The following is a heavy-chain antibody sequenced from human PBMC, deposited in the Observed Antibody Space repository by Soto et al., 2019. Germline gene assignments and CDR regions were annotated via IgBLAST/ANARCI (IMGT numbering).Heavy chain of an antibody. J-gene: IGHJ6*02. CDR2: IIPIFGTA. CDR3: ARGSEYYYGSGSDYYYYGMDV. V-gene: IGHV1-69*01. CDR1: GGTFSSYA. D-gene: IGHD3-10*01. Sequence: QVQLVQSGAEVKKPGSSVKVSCKASGGTFSSYAISWVRQAPGQGLEWMGGIIPIFGTANYAQKFQGRVTITADESTSRAYMGLSSLRSEDTAVYYCARGSEYYYGSGSDYYYYGMDVWGQGTTVTVSS.